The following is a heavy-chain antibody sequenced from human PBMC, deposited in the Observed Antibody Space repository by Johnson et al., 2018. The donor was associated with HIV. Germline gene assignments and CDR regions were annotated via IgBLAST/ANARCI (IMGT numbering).Heavy chain of an antibody. CDR1: GFTFSDAW. CDR2: ISYDGSNK. V-gene: IGHV3-30*18. D-gene: IGHD6-13*01. CDR3: AKGSGSSWYIGAFDI. J-gene: IGHJ3*02. Sequence: VLLLESGGGVVRPGGSLRVSCAASGFTFSDAWMSWVRQAPGKGLEWVAVISYDGSNKYYADSVKGRFTISRDNSKNTLYLQMNSLRAEDTAVYYCAKGSGSSWYIGAFDIWGQGTMVTVSS.